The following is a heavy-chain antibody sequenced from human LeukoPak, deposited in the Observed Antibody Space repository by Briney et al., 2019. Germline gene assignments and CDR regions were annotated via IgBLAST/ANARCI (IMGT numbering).Heavy chain of an antibody. D-gene: IGHD1-26*01. V-gene: IGHV4-39*01. J-gene: IGHJ4*02. CDR1: GGSISSSSYY. CDR2: IYYSGST. Sequence: KASETLSLTCTVSGGSISSSSYYWGWIRQPPGKGLEWIGSIYYSGSTYYNPSLKSRVTISVDTSKNRFSLKLSSVTAADTAVYYCARPSSGSYSDYWGQGTLVTVSS. CDR3: ARPSSGSYSDY.